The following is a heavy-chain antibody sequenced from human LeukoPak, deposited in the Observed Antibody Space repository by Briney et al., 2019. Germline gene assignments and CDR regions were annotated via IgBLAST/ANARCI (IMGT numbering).Heavy chain of an antibody. CDR3: ARDLGQYYDTSDSWFDP. Sequence: GGSLRLSCVASGFAFSTYGMHWVRQAPGKGLEWVAYVRSDGSHDSYADSVTGRFTISRDNAKNTLNLQMNSLRAEDTAVYYCARDLGQYYDTSDSWFDPWGQGTLVTVSS. D-gene: IGHD3-22*01. V-gene: IGHV3-30*02. CDR1: GFAFSTYG. CDR2: VRSDGSHD. J-gene: IGHJ5*02.